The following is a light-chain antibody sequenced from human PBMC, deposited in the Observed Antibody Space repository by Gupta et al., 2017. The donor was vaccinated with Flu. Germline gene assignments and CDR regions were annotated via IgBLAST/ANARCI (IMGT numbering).Light chain of an antibody. J-gene: IGKJ1*01. CDR3: QQYYDSPPWT. Sequence: KAALSSRASQSVSSRYLSSYQQKPGQAPPLLINGGASKGTGVPDRFSGSGSGTDFTIPITRLESDEVAVYYCQQYYDSPPWTFGPGTRVDIK. CDR2: GGA. V-gene: IGKV3-20*01. CDR1: QSVSSRY.